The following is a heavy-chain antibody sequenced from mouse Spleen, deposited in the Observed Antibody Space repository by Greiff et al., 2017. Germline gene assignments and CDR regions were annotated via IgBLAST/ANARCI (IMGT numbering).Heavy chain of an antibody. V-gene: IGHV1-19*01. CDR2: INPYNGGT. J-gene: IGHJ1*01. CDR3: ARKGTYYYGSLYWYFDV. Sequence: EVQLQQSGPVLVKPGASVKMSCKASGYTFTDYYMNWVKQSHGKSLEWIGVINPYNGGTSYNQKFKGKATLTVDKSSSTAYMELNSLTSEDSAVYYCARKGTYYYGSLYWYFDVWGAGTTVTVSS. CDR1: GYTFTDYY. D-gene: IGHD1-1*01.